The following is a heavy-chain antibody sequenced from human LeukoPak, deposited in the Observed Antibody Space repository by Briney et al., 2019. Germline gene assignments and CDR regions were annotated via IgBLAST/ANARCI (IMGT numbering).Heavy chain of an antibody. J-gene: IGHJ4*02. V-gene: IGHV4-34*01. CDR1: GGSFSGYY. D-gene: IGHD6-13*01. CDR3: ASRKVYSTPLDY. CDR2: INHSGNT. Sequence: SETLSLTCAVYGGSFSGYYWSWIRQPPGKGLEWIGEINHSGNTNSNPSLKSRVTMSVDTSKNQFSLKLSSVTAADTAVYYCASRKVYSTPLDYWGQGTLVTVSS.